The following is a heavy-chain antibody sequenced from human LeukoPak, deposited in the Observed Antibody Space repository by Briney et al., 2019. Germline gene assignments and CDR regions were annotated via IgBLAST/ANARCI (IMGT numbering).Heavy chain of an antibody. CDR1: GVSFSGYY. D-gene: IGHD2-2*01. J-gene: IGHJ6*03. CDR3: ASGSGCSSTSCYRYYSYYMDV. V-gene: IGHV4-34*01. Sequence: SETLSLTCAVYGVSFSGYYWSWIRQPPGKGLEWIGEIKHSVRTSYNASLKSRVTISVDTSKTQYSLKLSSVTAEDTAVYYCASGSGCSSTSCYRYYSYYMDVWGKGTTVTVSS. CDR2: IKHSVRT.